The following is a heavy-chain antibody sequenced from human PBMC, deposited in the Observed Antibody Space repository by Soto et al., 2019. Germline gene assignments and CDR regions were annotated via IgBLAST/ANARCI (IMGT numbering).Heavy chain of an antibody. D-gene: IGHD2-2*02. Sequence: PSEILSLTCGVSCNSSMSGYYWGWIRQTPGQGLEWIGTVYHNGRPYYNPPLKSRVSILIDTTKKQFSLKLTSVTAKDTAVYFCARDTCSTTSCYSEYWGQGTLVTVSS. V-gene: IGHV4-38-2*02. CDR2: VYHNGRP. J-gene: IGHJ4*02. CDR3: ARDTCSTTSCYSEY. CDR1: CNSSMSGYY.